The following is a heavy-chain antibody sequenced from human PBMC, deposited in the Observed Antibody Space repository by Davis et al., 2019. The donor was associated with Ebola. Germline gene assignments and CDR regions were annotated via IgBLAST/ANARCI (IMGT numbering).Heavy chain of an antibody. CDR2: INAGNGDT. V-gene: IGHV1-3*01. J-gene: IGHJ4*02. CDR3: AREVAVAAWGFDY. D-gene: IGHD6-19*01. Sequence: AASVKVSCKASGYIFTSYAIHWVRQAPGQRLEWMGWINAGNGDTKYSQKFRGRVTITRDTSASTSYMELSSLRSEDTAVYYCAREVAVAAWGFDYWGQGTLVTVSS. CDR1: GYIFTSYA.